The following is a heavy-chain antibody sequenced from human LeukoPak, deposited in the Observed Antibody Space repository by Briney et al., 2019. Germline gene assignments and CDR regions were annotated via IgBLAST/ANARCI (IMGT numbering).Heavy chain of an antibody. V-gene: IGHV4-4*07. Sequence: PSETLSLTCTVSGGSISSYYWSWIRQPAGKGLEWIGRIYTSGSTKYNPSLKSRVTMSVDTSKNQFSQQLSSVTAADTAVYYCARDGRGYCSGGSCYSGPPEYWGQGTLVTVSS. CDR1: GGSISSYY. CDR2: IYTSGST. J-gene: IGHJ4*02. CDR3: ARDGRGYCSGGSCYSGPPEY. D-gene: IGHD2-15*01.